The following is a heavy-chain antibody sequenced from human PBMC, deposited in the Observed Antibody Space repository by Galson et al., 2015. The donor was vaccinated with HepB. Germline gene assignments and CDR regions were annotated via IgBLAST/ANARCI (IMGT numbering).Heavy chain of an antibody. J-gene: IGHJ4*02. D-gene: IGHD5-18*01. CDR2: IKQDGSEK. Sequence: SLRLSCAASGFTFSSYWMSWVRQAPGKGLEWVANIKQDGSEKYYVDSVKGRFTISRDNAKNSLYLQMNSLRAEDTAVYYCARDPYGTGAMDPDFDYWGQGTLVTVSS. CDR3: ARDPYGTGAMDPDFDY. V-gene: IGHV3-7*03. CDR1: GFTFSSYW.